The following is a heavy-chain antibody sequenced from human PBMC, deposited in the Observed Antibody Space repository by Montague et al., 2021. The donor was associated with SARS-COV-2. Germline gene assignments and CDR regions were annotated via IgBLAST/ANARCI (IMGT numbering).Heavy chain of an antibody. CDR2: IYGGGAV. J-gene: IGHJ3*02. CDR3: VRDHPYGGPRGAYDI. Sequence: SETLSLTCTVSGGSITGYYWSWLRRSPGKGLERIAYIYGGGAVNYNPSLGSRGTISTDTSTNQLSLKVNSVTAADTAVYYCVRDHPYGGPRGAYDIWGQGTVVTVSS. CDR1: GGSITGYY. V-gene: IGHV4-59*01. D-gene: IGHD4-23*01.